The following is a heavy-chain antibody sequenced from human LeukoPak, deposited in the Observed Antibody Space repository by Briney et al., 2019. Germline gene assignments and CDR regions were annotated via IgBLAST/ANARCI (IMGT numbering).Heavy chain of an antibody. D-gene: IGHD5-18*01. V-gene: IGHV3-53*01. J-gene: IGHJ4*02. CDR3: ATKRGYNYGLDY. Sequence: PGGSLRLSCAASGFTISSNYMNWVRQAAGKGLEWVSVIYSGGTTYYADSVKGRFTISRDNSKNTLYLQMNSLRGEDTAVYYCATKRGYNYGLDYWGQGTLVTVSS. CDR2: IYSGGTT. CDR1: GFTISSNY.